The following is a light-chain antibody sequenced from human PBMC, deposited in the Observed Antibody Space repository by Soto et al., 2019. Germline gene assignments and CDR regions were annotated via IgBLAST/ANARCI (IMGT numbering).Light chain of an antibody. Sequence: IVMTQSPATLSVSPGERATLSCRASQSVSSNLAWYQYKPGQAPRLLIYAASTRATGIPARFSGSGSGTEFTLTISSLLSEDFAVYYCQQYNDWPRTFGQGTKLEI. J-gene: IGKJ2*01. CDR2: AAS. CDR3: QQYNDWPRT. CDR1: QSVSSN. V-gene: IGKV3-15*01.